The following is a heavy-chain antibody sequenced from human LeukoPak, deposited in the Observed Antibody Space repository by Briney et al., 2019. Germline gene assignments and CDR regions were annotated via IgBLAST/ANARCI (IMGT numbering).Heavy chain of an antibody. D-gene: IGHD4-17*01. CDR1: GFTFSSYG. V-gene: IGHV3-30*18. Sequence: PGGSLRLSCAASGFTFSSYGMHWVRQAPGKGLEGVAVISYDGSNKYYADSVKGRFTISRDNSKNTLYLQMNSLRAEDTAVYYCAKETYGDYDFFDYWGQGTLVTVSS. CDR2: ISYDGSNK. J-gene: IGHJ4*02. CDR3: AKETYGDYDFFDY.